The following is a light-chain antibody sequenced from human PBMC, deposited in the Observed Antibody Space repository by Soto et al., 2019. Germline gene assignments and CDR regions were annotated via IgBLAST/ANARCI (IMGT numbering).Light chain of an antibody. V-gene: IGKV2-28*01. J-gene: IGKJ4*01. CDR2: LGS. Sequence: DIVMTQSPLSLPVTPGEPASISCRSSQSLLHSNGYTYLDWYLQKPGQSPQLLIYLGSNRASGVPDRFSGSVSGTDFTLKISRVEAEDVGVYYCMQALQTPVNFGGGTKVEIK. CDR1: QSLLHSNGYTY. CDR3: MQALQTPVN.